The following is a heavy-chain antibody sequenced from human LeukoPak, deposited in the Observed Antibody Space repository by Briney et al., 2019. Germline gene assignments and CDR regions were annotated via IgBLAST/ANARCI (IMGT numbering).Heavy chain of an antibody. D-gene: IGHD3-22*01. J-gene: IGHJ5*02. CDR3: ARDLRHDSSGYYYNWFDP. CDR1: GFTFSSYE. CDR2: ISSSGSTI. V-gene: IGHV3-48*03. Sequence: PGGSLRLSCAASGFTFSSYEMNWVRQAPGKGLEWVSYISSSGSTIYYADSVKGRFTISRDNAKNSLYLQMNSLRAEDTAVYYCARDLRHDSSGYYYNWFDPWGQGTLVTVSS.